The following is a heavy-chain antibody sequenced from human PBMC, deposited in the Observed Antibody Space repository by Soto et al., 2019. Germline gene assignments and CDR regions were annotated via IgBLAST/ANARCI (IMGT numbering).Heavy chain of an antibody. V-gene: IGHV4-31*03. CDR1: GGSITSGGYF. CDR2: IVGGGRT. D-gene: IGHD3-22*01. J-gene: IGHJ4*02. Sequence: QVQLQESGPGLVKPSQTLSLTCTVSGGSITSGGYFWSWIRQQPGKGLEWIGYIVGGGRTYYNPSLQSRFTMSIDTYKMLFFLKPSSGAAAGTAVYSWADLVNYYDSRGYAEYDFDYWGQGTLVTVSS. CDR3: ADLVNYYDSRGYAEYDFDY.